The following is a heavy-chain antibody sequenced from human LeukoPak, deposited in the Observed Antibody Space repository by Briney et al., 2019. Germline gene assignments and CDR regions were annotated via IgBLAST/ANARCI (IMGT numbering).Heavy chain of an antibody. CDR2: ISYSGST. V-gene: IGHV4-59*12. CDR3: ARGVGARDYFDY. Sequence: PSETLSLTCTVSDGSISSYYWSWIRQPPGKGLEWIGYISYSGSTNYNPSLKSRVTMSVDTSKNQFSLKLSSVTAADTAVYYCARGVGARDYFDYWGQGTLVTVSS. J-gene: IGHJ4*02. D-gene: IGHD1-26*01. CDR1: DGSISSYY.